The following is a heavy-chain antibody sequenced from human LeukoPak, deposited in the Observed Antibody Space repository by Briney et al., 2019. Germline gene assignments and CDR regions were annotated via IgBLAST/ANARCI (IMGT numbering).Heavy chain of an antibody. CDR3: AKASTSYGYKDDAFDI. Sequence: GGSLRLSCAASGFTFSDYAMNWGRQAPGKGLEWVSGISWDSRTINYADSVRGRFTISRDNAKSSLYLQMNSLRPEGTALYYCAKASTSYGYKDDAFDIWGQGTMVTVSS. CDR2: ISWDSRTI. J-gene: IGHJ3*02. D-gene: IGHD3-16*01. V-gene: IGHV3-9*01. CDR1: GFTFSDYA.